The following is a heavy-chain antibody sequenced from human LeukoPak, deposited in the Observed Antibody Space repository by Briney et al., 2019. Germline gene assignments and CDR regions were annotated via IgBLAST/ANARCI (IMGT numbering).Heavy chain of an antibody. V-gene: IGHV4-39*07. D-gene: IGHD3-9*01. Sequence: SETLSLTCTVSGGSISSSSYYWGWIRQPPGKGLEWIGSICYSGSTYYNPSLKSRVTISVDTSENQFSLKLSSVTAADTAVYYCARDPYTIQGLDYWGQGTLVTVSS. CDR3: ARDPYTIQGLDY. CDR2: ICYSGST. J-gene: IGHJ4*02. CDR1: GGSISSSSYY.